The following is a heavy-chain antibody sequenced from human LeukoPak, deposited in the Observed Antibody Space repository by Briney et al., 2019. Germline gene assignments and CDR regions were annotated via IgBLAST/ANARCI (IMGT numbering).Heavy chain of an antibody. CDR2: ISARNGNT. CDR1: GYTFTSFG. CDR3: ARDNGGAYYFDSSAYYHNDAFDI. D-gene: IGHD3-22*01. V-gene: IGHV1-18*01. J-gene: IGHJ3*02. Sequence: ASVKVSCKASGYTFTSFGISWVRQAPGQGLEWMGWISARNGNTNYAQKLQGRDTMTTDTSASTAYMELRSLRSDDTAVYYCARDNGGAYYFDSSAYYHNDAFDIWGQGTMVTVSS.